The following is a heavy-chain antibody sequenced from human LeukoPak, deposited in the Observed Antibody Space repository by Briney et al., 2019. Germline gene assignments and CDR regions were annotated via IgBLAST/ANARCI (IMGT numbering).Heavy chain of an antibody. J-gene: IGHJ4*02. Sequence: SVKVSCKASGGTFSSYAICWVRQAPGQGLEWVGRIIPIFGTANYAQKFQGRVTITTDESTSTAYMELSSLRSEDTAVYYCARDVAAAGQFDYWGQGTLVTVSS. CDR1: GGTFSSYA. V-gene: IGHV1-69*05. D-gene: IGHD6-13*01. CDR2: IIPIFGTA. CDR3: ARDVAAAGQFDY.